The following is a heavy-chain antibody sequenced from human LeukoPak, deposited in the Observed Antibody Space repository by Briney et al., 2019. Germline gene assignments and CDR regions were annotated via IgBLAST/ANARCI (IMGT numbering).Heavy chain of an antibody. CDR3: ARSVGQLELGYYYYMDV. Sequence: SETLSLTCTVSGGSISSGSYYWSWIRQPAGKGLEWIGRIYTSGSANYNPSLKSRVTISVDTSKNQFSLKLSSVTAADTAGYDWARSVGQLELGYYYYMDVWGKGTTVTVSS. V-gene: IGHV4-61*02. CDR1: GGSISSGSYY. J-gene: IGHJ6*03. D-gene: IGHD1-7*01. CDR2: IYTSGSA.